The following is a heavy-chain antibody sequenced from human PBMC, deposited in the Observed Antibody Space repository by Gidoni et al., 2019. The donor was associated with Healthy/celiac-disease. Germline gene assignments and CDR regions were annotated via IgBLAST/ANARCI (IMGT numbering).Heavy chain of an antibody. D-gene: IGHD6-19*01. J-gene: IGHJ4*02. Sequence: EVQLLASGGGLVKPGGSLRISCAAPGLHFSSYAMSWVRQAPGKGLAWVAAISGSGGSTYYADSVKGRFTISRDNSKNTLYLQMNSLRAEDTAVYYCAKLVWRGAVAPFDYWGQGTLVTVSS. CDR3: AKLVWRGAVAPFDY. CDR1: GLHFSSYA. CDR2: ISGSGGST. V-gene: IGHV3-23*01.